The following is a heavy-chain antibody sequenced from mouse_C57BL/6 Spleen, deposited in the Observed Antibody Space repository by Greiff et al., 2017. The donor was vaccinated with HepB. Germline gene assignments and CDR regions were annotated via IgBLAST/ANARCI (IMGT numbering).Heavy chain of an antibody. Sequence: QVQLQQSGAELVRPGASVTLSCKASGYTFTDYEMHWVKQTPVHGLEWIGAIDPETGGTAYNQKFKGKAILTADKSSSTAYMELRSLTSEDSAVYYCTDFYSNYLYAMDYWGQGTSVTVSS. CDR2: IDPETGGT. J-gene: IGHJ4*01. CDR1: GYTFTDYE. CDR3: TDFYSNYLYAMDY. V-gene: IGHV1-15*01. D-gene: IGHD2-5*01.